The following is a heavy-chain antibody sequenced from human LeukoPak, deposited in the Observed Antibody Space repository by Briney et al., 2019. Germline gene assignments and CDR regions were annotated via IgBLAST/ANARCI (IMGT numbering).Heavy chain of an antibody. CDR1: GFTFSSYA. CDR2: ISCSGGST. V-gene: IGHV3-23*01. Sequence: QSGGSLRLSCATSGFTFSSYAMSWVRQAPGKGLEWVSAISCSGGSTYYADSVKGRFTISRDNSKNTLYLQMNSLRAEDTAVYYCAKDSRIAAAGVFDYWGQGTLVTVSS. CDR3: AKDSRIAAAGVFDY. D-gene: IGHD6-13*01. J-gene: IGHJ4*02.